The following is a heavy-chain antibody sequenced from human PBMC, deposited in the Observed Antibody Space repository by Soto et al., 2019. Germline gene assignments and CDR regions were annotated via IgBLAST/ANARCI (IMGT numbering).Heavy chain of an antibody. J-gene: IGHJ5*02. CDR3: AREDYDSSGRLNWFDP. D-gene: IGHD3-22*01. CDR1: GGSISSSNW. CDR2: IYHSGST. V-gene: IGHV4-4*02. Sequence: SETLSLTCAVSGGSISSSNWWSWVRQPPGKGLEWIGEIYHSGSTNYNPSLKSRVTISVDKSKNQFSLKLSSVTAADTAVYYCAREDYDSSGRLNWFDPWCQGTLVTVS.